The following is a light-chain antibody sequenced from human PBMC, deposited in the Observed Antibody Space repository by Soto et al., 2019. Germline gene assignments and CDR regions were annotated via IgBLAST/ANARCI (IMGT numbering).Light chain of an antibody. V-gene: IGKV3-20*01. Sequence: EIVLTQSPGTLSLSPGEGATLSCRASQSVPSNFLAWYQHKPGQAPRLLIYAASRRATGIPDRFSASGFGTDFTLTITRLEPEDFVMYYCQYYGGAPYTFGQGTKLEIK. CDR3: QYYGGAPYT. CDR1: QSVPSNF. J-gene: IGKJ2*01. CDR2: AAS.